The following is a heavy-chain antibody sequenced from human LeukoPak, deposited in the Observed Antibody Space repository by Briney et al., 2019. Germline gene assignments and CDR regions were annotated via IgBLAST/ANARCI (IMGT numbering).Heavy chain of an antibody. V-gene: IGHV3-30*04. CDR3: ARVNGGIVDPFDY. Sequence: GGSLRLSCAASGFTFSSYAMHWVRQAPGKGLEWVAVISYDGSNKYYADSVKGRFTISRDNSKNTLYLQMNSLRAEDTAVYYCARVNGGIVDPFDYWGQGTLVTVSS. CDR2: ISYDGSNK. CDR1: GFTFSSYA. J-gene: IGHJ4*02. D-gene: IGHD1-26*01.